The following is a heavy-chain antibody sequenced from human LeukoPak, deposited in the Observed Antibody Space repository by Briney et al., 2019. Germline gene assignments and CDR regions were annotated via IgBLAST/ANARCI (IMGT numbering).Heavy chain of an antibody. D-gene: IGHD3-3*01. CDR2: IKNDGSEE. V-gene: IGHV3-7*01. CDR1: GFTFTSYC. Sequence: GGSLRLSCAASGFTFTSYCLTWVRQAPGKGLEWVANIKNDGSEEYYVDFVEGRFTISRDNARNSLYLQMNSLRAENTAVYYCARDAYDFWTDSCTYFDSWGPGTLVTVSS. CDR3: ARDAYDFWTDSCTYFDS. J-gene: IGHJ4*02.